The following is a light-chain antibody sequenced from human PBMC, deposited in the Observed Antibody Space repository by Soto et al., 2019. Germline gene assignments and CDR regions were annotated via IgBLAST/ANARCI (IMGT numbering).Light chain of an antibody. V-gene: IGKV3-20*01. Sequence: EIVLTQSPGTLSLSPGERATLSCRASQSVSSSYLAWYQQKPGQAPRLLIYGASSRATGIPDRFSGSGSGTDFTIIISRLEPEDFAVYYCQQYGISPRTFGQGTKVEIK. CDR1: QSVSSSY. J-gene: IGKJ1*01. CDR3: QQYGISPRT. CDR2: GAS.